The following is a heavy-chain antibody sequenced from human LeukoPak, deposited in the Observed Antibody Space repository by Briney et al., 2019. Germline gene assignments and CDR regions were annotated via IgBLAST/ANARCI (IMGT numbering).Heavy chain of an antibody. Sequence: PSETLSLTCTVSGYSISSGYYWGWIRQPPGKGLEWIGSIYHSGSTYYNPSLKSRVTISVDTSKNQFSLKLSSVTAADTAVYYCARAYYDILTGPKERNWFDPWGQGTLVTVSS. CDR2: IYHSGST. CDR1: GYSISSGYY. J-gene: IGHJ5*02. V-gene: IGHV4-38-2*02. D-gene: IGHD3-9*01. CDR3: ARAYYDILTGPKERNWFDP.